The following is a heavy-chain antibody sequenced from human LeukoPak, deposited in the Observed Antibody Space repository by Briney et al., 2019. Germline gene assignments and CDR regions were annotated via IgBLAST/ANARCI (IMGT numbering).Heavy chain of an antibody. CDR2: ISGSGGST. CDR3: AKDSHSSSWYHDAFDI. Sequence: PGGSLRLSCAASGFTFSNAWMSWVRKAPGKGLERVSAISGSGGSTYYADSVKGRFTISRDNSKNTLYLQMNSLRAEDTAVYYCAKDSHSSSWYHDAFDIWGQGTMVTVSS. J-gene: IGHJ3*02. CDR1: GFTFSNAW. V-gene: IGHV3-23*01. D-gene: IGHD6-13*01.